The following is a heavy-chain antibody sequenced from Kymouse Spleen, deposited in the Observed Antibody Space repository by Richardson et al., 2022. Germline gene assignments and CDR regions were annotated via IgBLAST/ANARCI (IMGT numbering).Heavy chain of an antibody. J-gene: IGHJ4*02. CDR3: AREGSGSSFFDY. CDR2: IWYDGSNK. D-gene: IGHD3-10*01. V-gene: IGHV3-33*01. CDR1: GFTFSSYG. Sequence: QVQLVESGGGVVQPGRSLRLSCAASGFTFSSYGMHWVRQAPGKGLEWVAVIWYDGSNKYYADSVKGRFTISRDNSKNTLYLQMNSLRAEDTAVYYCAREGSGSSFFDYWGQGTLVTVSS.